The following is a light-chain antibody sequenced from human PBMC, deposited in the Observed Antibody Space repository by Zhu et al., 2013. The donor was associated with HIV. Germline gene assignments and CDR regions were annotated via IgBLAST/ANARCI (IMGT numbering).Light chain of an antibody. V-gene: IGKV1-39*01. Sequence: DIQMTQSPSSLSAFVGDRVAITCRSSQSISRYLNWYQQKPGKAPKLLIYAASSLESGVPSRFSGSGSGTNFTLTISSLQPEDFATYHCQQSYSTVTWTFGQGTKVEIK. CDR3: QQSYSTVTWT. CDR1: QSISRY. J-gene: IGKJ1*01. CDR2: AAS.